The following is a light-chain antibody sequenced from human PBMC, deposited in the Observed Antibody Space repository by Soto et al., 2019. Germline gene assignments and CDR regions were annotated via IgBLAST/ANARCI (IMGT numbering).Light chain of an antibody. Sequence: QAVVTQEPSVTVSPGGTVTLTCASSTGAVTASHYPNWFQQKPGQPPRTLFFSTNNRFSWTPARFSGSLLGGKAALTLSDAQPEDEAEYYCLLYYGGTQGVFGGGTKVTVL. CDR2: STN. CDR3: LLYYGGTQGV. V-gene: IGLV7-43*01. J-gene: IGLJ2*01. CDR1: TGAVTASHY.